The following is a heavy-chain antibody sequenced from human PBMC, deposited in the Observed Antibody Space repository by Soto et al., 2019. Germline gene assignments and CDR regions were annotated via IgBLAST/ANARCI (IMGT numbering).Heavy chain of an antibody. D-gene: IGHD6-13*01. J-gene: IGHJ5*02. CDR2: IYYSGST. CDR3: ARTGSSSWYPDWFDP. CDR1: GGSISSYY. V-gene: IGHV4-59*01. Sequence: QVQLQESGPGLVKPSETLSLTCTVSGGSISSYYWSWIRQPPGKGLEWIGYIYYSGSTNYNPSLKSRVTISVDTSKNQCSLKLSSVTAADTAVYYCARTGSSSWYPDWFDPWGQGTLVTVSS.